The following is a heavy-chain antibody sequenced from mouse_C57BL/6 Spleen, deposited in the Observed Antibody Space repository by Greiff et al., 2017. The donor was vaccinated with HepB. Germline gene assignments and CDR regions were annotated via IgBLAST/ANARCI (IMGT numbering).Heavy chain of an antibody. Sequence: EVKLQESGPELVKPGASVKISCKASGYSFTDYNMNWVKQSNGKSLEWIGVINPNYGTTSYNQKFKGKATLTVDQSSSTAYMQLNSLTSEDSAVYYCAREGDITTYAMDYWGQGTSVTVSS. CDR3: AREGDITTYAMDY. CDR1: GYSFTDYN. D-gene: IGHD1-1*01. CDR2: INPNYGTT. V-gene: IGHV1-39*01. J-gene: IGHJ4*01.